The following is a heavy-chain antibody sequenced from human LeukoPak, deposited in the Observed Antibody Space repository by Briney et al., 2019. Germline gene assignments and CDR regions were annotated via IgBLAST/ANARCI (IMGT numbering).Heavy chain of an antibody. CDR1: GFGFGAYA. CDR3: AKGKGGTSFNYCFDY. V-gene: IGHV3-23*03. J-gene: IGHJ4*02. CDR2: IHNDAATT. Sequence: GGSLRLSCAASGFGFGAYAMIWVRQAPGKGLECASLIHNDAATTYYADSVRGRFTVSRDNSKNTLYLEMNSLRAEDTAVYYCAKGKGGTSFNYCFDYWGQGTPVSVSS. D-gene: IGHD2/OR15-2a*01.